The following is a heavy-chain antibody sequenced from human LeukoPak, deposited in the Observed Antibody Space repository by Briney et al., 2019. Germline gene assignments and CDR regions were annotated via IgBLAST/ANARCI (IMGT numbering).Heavy chain of an antibody. D-gene: IGHD6-19*01. CDR3: ARVSVAGRRYYYYYYMDV. CDR1: GFTVSSNY. Sequence: GGSLRLSCAASGFTVSSNYMSWVRQAPGKGLEWVSVIYSGGSTYYADSVKGRFTISRDNSKNTLYLQMNSLRAEDTAVYYCARVSVAGRRYYYYYYMDVWGKGTTVTISS. V-gene: IGHV3-66*01. J-gene: IGHJ6*03. CDR2: IYSGGST.